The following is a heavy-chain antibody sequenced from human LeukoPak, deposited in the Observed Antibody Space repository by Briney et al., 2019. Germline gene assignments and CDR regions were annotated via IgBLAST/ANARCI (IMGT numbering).Heavy chain of an antibody. V-gene: IGHV3-53*01. CDR3: ARDMGYSSSWYVLDY. CDR1: GFTVSSNY. Sequence: GGSLRLSCAASGFTVSSNYMSWVRQAPGKGLEWVSVIYSGGSTYYADSVKGRFTISRDNSKNTLYLQMNSLRAEDTAVYYCARDMGYSSSWYVLDYWGQGTLVTVSS. J-gene: IGHJ4*02. D-gene: IGHD6-13*01. CDR2: IYSGGST.